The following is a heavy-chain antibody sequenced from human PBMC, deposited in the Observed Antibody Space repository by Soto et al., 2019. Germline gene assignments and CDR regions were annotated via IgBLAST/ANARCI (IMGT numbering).Heavy chain of an antibody. J-gene: IGHJ6*02. CDR3: ARGKGMEENYYYYGLDI. Sequence: GASVKVSCKASGYTFTTHAMHWVRQAPGQSLEWMGWINGGTGQTKHSQRFQGRVIVTRDTSASTAYMELRSLRSEDTAVYYCARGKGMEENYYYYGLDIWGQGTTVTVSS. V-gene: IGHV1-3*01. CDR2: INGGTGQT. D-gene: IGHD1-1*01. CDR1: GYTFTTHA.